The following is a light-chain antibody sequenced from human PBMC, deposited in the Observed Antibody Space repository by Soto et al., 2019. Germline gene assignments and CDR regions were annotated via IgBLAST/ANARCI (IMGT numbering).Light chain of an antibody. J-gene: IGKJ5*01. CDR2: DAS. V-gene: IGKV3-11*01. Sequence: EIVLTQAQATLSLSPGASATLSCRASQSVKTFLVWYQQKPAQAPRLLIYDASHRATGIPARFSGSGSGTDFTLTISSLQPEDAAVYYCQQRSNWPPITFGQGTRLEIK. CDR1: QSVKTF. CDR3: QQRSNWPPIT.